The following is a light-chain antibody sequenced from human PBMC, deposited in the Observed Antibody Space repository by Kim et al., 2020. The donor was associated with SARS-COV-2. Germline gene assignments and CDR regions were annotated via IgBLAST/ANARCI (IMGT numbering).Light chain of an antibody. CDR2: AKD. V-gene: IGLV3-19*01. Sequence: SSELTQDPAVSVALGQTVRITCQGDSLRIFYASWYQQKPGQAPVLVIYAKDNRPSGIPDRFSGSSSGDTASLTITGAQAEDEADYYCNSRDNSGNRVLFGGGTKVTVL. CDR3: NSRDNSGNRVL. CDR1: SLRIFY. J-gene: IGLJ3*02.